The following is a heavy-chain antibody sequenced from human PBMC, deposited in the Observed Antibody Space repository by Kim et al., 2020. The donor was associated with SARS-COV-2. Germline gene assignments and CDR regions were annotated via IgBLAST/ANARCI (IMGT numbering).Heavy chain of an antibody. J-gene: IGHJ3*01. Sequence: TLSLTCTVSGASITTANYFWGWIRQQPGKGLEWIGYIRHSGTPYYSPSLKSRITISLDRSTNSFSLRLTSVTAADTAVYYCAREVDTARDSDAFDFWGQGTVVTVSS. CDR1: GASITTANYF. CDR3: AREVDTARDSDAFDF. CDR2: IRHSGTP. V-gene: IGHV4-31*03. D-gene: IGHD2-21*02.